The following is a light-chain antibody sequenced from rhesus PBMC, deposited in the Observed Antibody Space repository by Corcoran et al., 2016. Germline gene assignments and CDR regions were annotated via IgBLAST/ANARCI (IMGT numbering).Light chain of an antibody. CDR3: QQYNRAPLT. CDR2: YAA. CDR1: QGITSY. Sequence: DIQMTQSPSSLYASVGDTVTITCRASQGITSYLAWYQQKPVKAPKPLIYYAAKLESRVPSRFSGSGSGTEFTLTISSLQPEDFATYYCQQYNRAPLTFGGGTKVEIK. V-gene: IGKV1-37*01. J-gene: IGKJ4*01.